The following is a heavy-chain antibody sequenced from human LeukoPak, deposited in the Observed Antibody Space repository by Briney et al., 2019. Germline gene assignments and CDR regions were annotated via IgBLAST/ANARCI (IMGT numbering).Heavy chain of an antibody. CDR3: ARLENYGSGSRHVYYYYYMDV. V-gene: IGHV4-61*05. J-gene: IGHJ6*03. CDR2: IHYTGTT. D-gene: IGHD3-10*01. Sequence: SETLSLTCTVSGGSISSSSYYWGWIRQPPGKGLEWIGYIHYTGTTNYNPSLKSRVAISVDTSKTQFSLKLSSVTAADTAVYYCARLENYGSGSRHVYYYYYMDVWGKGTTVTISS. CDR1: GGSISSSSYY.